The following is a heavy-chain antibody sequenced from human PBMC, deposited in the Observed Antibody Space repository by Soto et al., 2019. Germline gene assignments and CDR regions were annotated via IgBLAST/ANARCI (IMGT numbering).Heavy chain of an antibody. CDR3: ARGIVVVPAAMKGVENWFDP. J-gene: IGHJ5*02. CDR2: IYYSGST. Sequence: PSETLSLTCTVSGGSISSGGYYWSWIRQHPGKGLEWIGYIYYSGSTYYNPSLKSRVTISVDTSKNQFSLKLSSVTAADTAVYYCARGIVVVPAAMKGVENWFDPWGQGTLVTVSS. V-gene: IGHV4-31*03. D-gene: IGHD2-2*01. CDR1: GGSISSGGYY.